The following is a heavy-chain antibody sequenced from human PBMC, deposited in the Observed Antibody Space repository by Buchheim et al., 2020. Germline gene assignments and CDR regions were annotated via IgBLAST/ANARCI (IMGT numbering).Heavy chain of an antibody. CDR1: GFSFSGYA. CDR3: AKGYDFWSGSLEC. CDR2: ISGSGGTT. Sequence: EVQLLESGGGLVQPGGSLRLSCAASGFSFSGYAMSWVRQAPGRGLEWVSSISGSGGTTFYADPVKGRFSISRDNSQQTLYLQMKSLRAEDTAVYFCAKGYDFWSGSLECWGQGTL. J-gene: IGHJ4*02. V-gene: IGHV3-23*01. D-gene: IGHD3-3*01.